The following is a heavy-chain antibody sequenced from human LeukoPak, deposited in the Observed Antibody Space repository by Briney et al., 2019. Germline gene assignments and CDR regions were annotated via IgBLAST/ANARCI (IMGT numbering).Heavy chain of an antibody. CDR1: GFTFSSYA. CDR3: AKDRYDILTGYPPFNWFDP. Sequence: GASVKVSCKASGFTFSSYAMSWVRQAPGKGLEWVSAISGSGGSTYYADSVKGRFTISRDNSKNTLYLQMNSLRAEDTAVYYCAKDRYDILTGYPPFNWFDPWGQGTLVTVSS. CDR2: ISGSGGST. D-gene: IGHD3-9*01. J-gene: IGHJ5*02. V-gene: IGHV3-23*01.